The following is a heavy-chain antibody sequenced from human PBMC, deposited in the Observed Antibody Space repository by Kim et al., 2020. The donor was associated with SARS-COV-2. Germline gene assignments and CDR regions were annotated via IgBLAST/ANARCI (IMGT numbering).Heavy chain of an antibody. J-gene: IGHJ6*02. V-gene: IGHV3-30*02. Sequence: ASVKGRFTISRDNSKNTVSLQMNSLRAEDTALYYCAKDSRGSSYFYYGMDVWGQGTTVTVSS. CDR3: AKDSRGSSYFYYGMDV. D-gene: IGHD2-21*01.